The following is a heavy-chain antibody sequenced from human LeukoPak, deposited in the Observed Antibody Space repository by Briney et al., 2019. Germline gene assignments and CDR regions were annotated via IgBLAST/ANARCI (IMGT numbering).Heavy chain of an antibody. Sequence: GGSLRLSCAASGFTFSSYAMSWVRQAPGRGLEWVSAISGSGGSTYYADSVKGRFTISRDNSKNTLYLQMNSLRAEDTAVYYCAKGGDDTPYAFDIWGQGTMVTVSS. J-gene: IGHJ3*02. CDR2: ISGSGGST. CDR3: AKGGDDTPYAFDI. V-gene: IGHV3-23*01. CDR1: GFTFSSYA. D-gene: IGHD2-21*02.